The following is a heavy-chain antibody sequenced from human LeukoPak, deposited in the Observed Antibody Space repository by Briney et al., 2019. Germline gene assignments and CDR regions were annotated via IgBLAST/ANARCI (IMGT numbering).Heavy chain of an antibody. J-gene: IGHJ3*02. CDR3: TRRPDWVRPFDI. CDR1: GFTFSSYW. V-gene: IGHV3-74*01. D-gene: IGHD2-21*01. CDR2: INSDGSST. Sequence: GGSLRLSCAASGFTFSSYWMHWVRQAPGKGLVWVSRINSDGSSTSYADSVKGRFTISRDNAKNTLYLQMNSLRAEDTAVYYCTRRPDWVRPFDIWGQGTMVTVSS.